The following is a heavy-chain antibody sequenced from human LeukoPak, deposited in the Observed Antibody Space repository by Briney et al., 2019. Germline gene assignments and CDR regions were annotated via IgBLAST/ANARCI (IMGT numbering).Heavy chain of an antibody. V-gene: IGHV3-48*01. CDR3: ARDGDGSYFGDAFDI. Sequence: GGSLRLSCAASGFTFSSYSMNWVRQAPGKGLEWVSYISSSSSTIYYADSVKGRFTISRDNAKNSLYLQMNSLRAEDTAVYYCARDGDGSYFGDAFDIWGQGTMVTVSS. CDR1: GFTFSSYS. CDR2: ISSSSSTI. D-gene: IGHD1-26*01. J-gene: IGHJ3*02.